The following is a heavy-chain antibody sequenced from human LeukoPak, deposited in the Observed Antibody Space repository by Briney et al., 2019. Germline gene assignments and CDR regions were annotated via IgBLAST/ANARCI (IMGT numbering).Heavy chain of an antibody. CDR1: GFTVSSNY. V-gene: IGHV3-66*01. CDR2: IYSGGST. J-gene: IGHJ4*02. CDR3: ARDSSRYGSGSDSDY. D-gene: IGHD3-10*01. Sequence: GGSLRLSCAASGFTVSSNYMSWVRQAPGKGLEWVSVIYSGGSTYYAGSVKARFTISRDNAKNSLYLQMNSLRAEDTVVYYCARDSSRYGSGSDSDYWGQGTLVTVSS.